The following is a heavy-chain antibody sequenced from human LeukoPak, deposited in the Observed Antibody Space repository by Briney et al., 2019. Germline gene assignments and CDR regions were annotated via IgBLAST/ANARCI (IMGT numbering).Heavy chain of an antibody. D-gene: IGHD6-13*01. CDR3: ARVAAGLIYYFDY. Sequence: ASVKVSCKASGGTFSSYAISWVRQAPGQGLEWMGGIIPIFGTANYAQKFQGRVTITTDESTSTAYMELSSLRSEDTAVYYCARVAAGLIYYFDYWGQGTLVTVSS. J-gene: IGHJ4*02. CDR2: IIPIFGTA. V-gene: IGHV1-69*05. CDR1: GGTFSSYA.